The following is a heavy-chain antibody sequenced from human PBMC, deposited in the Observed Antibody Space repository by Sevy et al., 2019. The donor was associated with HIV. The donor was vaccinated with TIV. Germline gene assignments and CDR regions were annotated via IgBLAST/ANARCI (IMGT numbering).Heavy chain of an antibody. CDR2: FDPEDGET. CDR1: GYTLSELS. CDR3: ARNLAALPNYYYGMDV. V-gene: IGHV1-24*01. D-gene: IGHD6-6*01. Sequence: ASVKVSCKVFGYTLSELSMHWVRQTPGKGLEWMGSFDPEDGETIYAQKFQGRVAMTEDTSTDTAYMELRSLRSEDTAVYYCARNLAALPNYYYGMDVWGQGTTVTVSS. J-gene: IGHJ6*02.